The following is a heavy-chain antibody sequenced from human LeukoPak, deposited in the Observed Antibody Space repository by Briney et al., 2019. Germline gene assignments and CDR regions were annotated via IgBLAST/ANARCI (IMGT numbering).Heavy chain of an antibody. CDR2: ISSSSSYI. J-gene: IGHJ4*02. CDR3: AKDSPLNQWTHYFDY. V-gene: IGHV3-21*01. D-gene: IGHD6-19*01. Sequence: GGSLRLSCAASGFTFSSYSMNWVRQAPGKGLEWVSSISSSSSYIYYADSVKGRFTISGDNAKNSLYLKMNSLRAEDTAVYYCAKDSPLNQWTHYFDYWGQGTLVTVSS. CDR1: GFTFSSYS.